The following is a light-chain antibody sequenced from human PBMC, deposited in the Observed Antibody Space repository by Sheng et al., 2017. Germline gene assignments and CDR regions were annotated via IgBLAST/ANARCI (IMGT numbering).Light chain of an antibody. CDR3: QHYDSWPIT. CDR1: QSVSSD. CDR2: RAS. V-gene: IGKV3D-15*01. Sequence: EIVMTQSPATLSLSPGDRATLSCRTSQSVSSDLAWYQQKPGQAPRLLVYRASTRATGIPARFSGSGSGTDFTLTISSLQSEDFAVYYCQHYDSWPITFGPGTRVDVK. J-gene: IGKJ3*01.